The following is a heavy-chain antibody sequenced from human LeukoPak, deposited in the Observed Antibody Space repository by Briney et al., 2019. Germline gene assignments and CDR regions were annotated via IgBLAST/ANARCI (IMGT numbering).Heavy chain of an antibody. Sequence: GGSLRLSCAASGYTFSSYGMHWVRQAPGKGLEWVAVIWYDGSNKYYADSAKGRFTISRDNSKNTLYLQMNSLRAEDTAVYYCARDPATYYDFWSGYYTGGFDYWGQGTLVTVSS. CDR2: IWYDGSNK. J-gene: IGHJ4*02. CDR1: GYTFSSYG. CDR3: ARDPATYYDFWSGYYTGGFDY. D-gene: IGHD3-3*01. V-gene: IGHV3-33*01.